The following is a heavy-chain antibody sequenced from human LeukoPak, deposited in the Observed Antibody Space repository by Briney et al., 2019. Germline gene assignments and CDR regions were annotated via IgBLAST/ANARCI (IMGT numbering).Heavy chain of an antibody. CDR1: GGSISSSSYY. J-gene: IGHJ4*02. Sequence: SETLSLTCTVSGGSISSSSYYWGWIRQPPGKGLEWIGSIYYSGITYYDPSLKSRVTISVDTSKNQFSLKLSSVTAADTAVYYCARLSVSSGWDLDNWGQGTLVTVSS. CDR3: ARLSVSSGWDLDN. CDR2: IYYSGIT. D-gene: IGHD6-19*01. V-gene: IGHV4-39*01.